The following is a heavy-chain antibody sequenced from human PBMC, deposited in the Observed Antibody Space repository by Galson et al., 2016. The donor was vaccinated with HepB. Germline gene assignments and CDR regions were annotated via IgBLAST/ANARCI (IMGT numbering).Heavy chain of an antibody. V-gene: IGHV3-30*04. CDR1: GFTFSSHA. CDR3: ARDPRSGSWLGDHRMDV. D-gene: IGHD6-13*01. J-gene: IGHJ6*02. Sequence: SLRLSCAASGFTFSSHAIHWVRQAPGKGLEWVALISYDGNNRYYAHSVKGRFTISRDNSKNTLDLQMSSLRVEDTALYYCARDPRSGSWLGDHRMDVWGQGTTVTVSS. CDR2: ISYDGNNR.